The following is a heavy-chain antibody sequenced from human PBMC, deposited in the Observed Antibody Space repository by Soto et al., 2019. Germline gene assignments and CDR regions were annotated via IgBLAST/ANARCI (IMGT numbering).Heavy chain of an antibody. J-gene: IGHJ3*01. CDR2: ILYSGDT. V-gene: IGHV4-61*08. Sequence: QVLLQEPGPGLVKPSETLSLTCIVSGGSVGSGAYYWSWIRQPPGNALEWIGYILYSGDTNYNSSLKSRVTISVDMPRNRFSLKLTSVTAADTAFYYCARHDYSDRAFDLWGQGTMVTVSS. CDR1: GGSVGSGAYY. CDR3: ARHDYSDRAFDL. D-gene: IGHD3-22*01.